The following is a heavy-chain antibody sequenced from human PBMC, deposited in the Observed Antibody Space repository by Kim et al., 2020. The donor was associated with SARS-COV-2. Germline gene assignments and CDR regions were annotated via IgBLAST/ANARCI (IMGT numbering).Heavy chain of an antibody. CDR3: AREMTYYYGSGSYGGFDY. V-gene: IGHV4-39*07. Sequence: SETLSLTCTVSGGSISSSSYYWGWIRQPPGKGLEWIGSIYYSGSTYYNPSLKSRVTISVDTSKNQFSLKLSSVTAADTAVYYCAREMTYYYGSGSYGGFDYWGQGTLVTVSS. CDR2: IYYSGST. CDR1: GGSISSSSYY. D-gene: IGHD3-10*01. J-gene: IGHJ4*02.